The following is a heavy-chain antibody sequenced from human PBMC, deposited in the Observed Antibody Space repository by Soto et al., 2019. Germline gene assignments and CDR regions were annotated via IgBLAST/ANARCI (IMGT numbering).Heavy chain of an antibody. CDR1: GGTFSSYA. CDR2: IIPIFGTA. V-gene: IGHV1-69*13. CDR3: ARDPYGSGSYYSVPYYYYGMDG. D-gene: IGHD3-10*01. J-gene: IGHJ6*02. Sequence: AASVKVSCKASGGTFSSYAISWVRQAPGQGLEWMGGIIPIFGTANYAQKFQGRVTITADESTSTAYMELSSLRSEDTAVYYCARDPYGSGSYYSVPYYYYGMDGWGQGTTVTVSS.